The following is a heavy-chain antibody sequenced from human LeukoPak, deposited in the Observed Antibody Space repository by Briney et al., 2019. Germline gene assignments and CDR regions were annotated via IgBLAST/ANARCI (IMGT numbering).Heavy chain of an antibody. CDR3: ARESGYSSSLHDAFDI. CDR2: VSYSRST. CDR1: GGSISRYY. J-gene: IGHJ3*02. V-gene: IGHV4-59*12. Sequence: SETLSLTCTVSGGSISRYYWSWVRQPPGKGLEWIGYVSYSRSTDYNPSLKSRVTISVDKSKNQFSLKLSSVTAADTAVYYCARESGYSSSLHDAFDIWGQGTMVTVSS. D-gene: IGHD6-13*01.